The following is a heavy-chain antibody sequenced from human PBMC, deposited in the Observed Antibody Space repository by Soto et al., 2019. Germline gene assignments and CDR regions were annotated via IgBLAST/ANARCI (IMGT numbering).Heavy chain of an antibody. CDR3: ARIGSRTYYDILTGYYRSGWFDP. CDR1: GYTFTSYG. V-gene: IGHV1-18*01. CDR2: ISAYNGNT. J-gene: IGHJ5*02. D-gene: IGHD3-9*01. Sequence: GASLKVSCKASGYTFTSYGISWVRQAPGQGLEWMGWISAYNGNTNYAQKLQGRVTMTTDTSTSTAYMELRSLRSDDTAVYYCARIGSRTYYDILTGYYRSGWFDPWGQGTLVTVSS.